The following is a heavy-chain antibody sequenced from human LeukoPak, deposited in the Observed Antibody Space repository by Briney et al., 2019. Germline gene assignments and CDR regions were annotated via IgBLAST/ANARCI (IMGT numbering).Heavy chain of an antibody. V-gene: IGHV3-30-3*01. J-gene: IGHJ4*02. D-gene: IGHD5-24*01. CDR2: ISYDGSNK. Sequence: PGGSLRLSCAASGFTFSSYAMHWVRQAPGKGLKCVAVISYDGSNKYYADSVKGRFTISRDNSKNTLYLQMNSLRAEDTAVYYCARVEMATISVGYFDYWGQGTLVTVSS. CDR3: ARVEMATISVGYFDY. CDR1: GFTFSSYA.